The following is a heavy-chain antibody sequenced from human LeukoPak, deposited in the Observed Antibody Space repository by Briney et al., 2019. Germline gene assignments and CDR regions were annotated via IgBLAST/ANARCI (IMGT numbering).Heavy chain of an antibody. D-gene: IGHD2-21*02. J-gene: IGHJ3*02. Sequence: SETLSLTCTVSGGSISSYYWSWIRQPPGKGLEWIGYIYYSGSTNYNPSLESRVTISVDTSKNQFSLKLSSVTAADTAVYYCARDPQGAYCGGDCSSDAFDIWGQGTMVTVSS. CDR2: IYYSGST. V-gene: IGHV4-59*01. CDR1: GGSISSYY. CDR3: ARDPQGAYCGGDCSSDAFDI.